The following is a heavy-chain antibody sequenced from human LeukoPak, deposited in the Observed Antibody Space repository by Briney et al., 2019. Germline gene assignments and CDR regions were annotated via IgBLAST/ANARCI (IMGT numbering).Heavy chain of an antibody. CDR2: ISGSGGST. CDR3: AKGVTGRHYYYMDV. CDR1: GFPFSSYA. V-gene: IGHV3-23*01. J-gene: IGHJ6*03. Sequence: PGGSLRLSCAASGFPFSSYAMSWVRQAPGKGLEWVSAISGSGGSTYYADSVKGRFTISRDNSKNTLYLQMNSLRAEDTAVYYCAKGVTGRHYYYMDVWGKGTTVTVSS. D-gene: IGHD3-10*01.